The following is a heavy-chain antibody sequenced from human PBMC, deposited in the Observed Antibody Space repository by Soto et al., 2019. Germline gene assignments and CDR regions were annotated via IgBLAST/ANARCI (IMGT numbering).Heavy chain of an antibody. Sequence: SVKVSCKASGGTFSNSVISWVRQAPGQGLEWMGGSIPIFGTANYAQKFQGRVTMIADESTSTAYMEVTSLRSEDTAVYYCARAPILVGVTPYENYFDSCGQGTLVTVYS. CDR3: ARAPILVGVTPYENYFDS. CDR1: GGTFSNSV. J-gene: IGHJ4*02. CDR2: SIPIFGTA. V-gene: IGHV1-69*13. D-gene: IGHD3-3*01.